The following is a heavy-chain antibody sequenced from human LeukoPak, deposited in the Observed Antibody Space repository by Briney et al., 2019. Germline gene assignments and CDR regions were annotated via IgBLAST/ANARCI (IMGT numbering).Heavy chain of an antibody. J-gene: IGHJ4*02. CDR3: ARVDLLCY. Sequence: AAVKVSFKSSGYTFTGYYMHWVRQAPAQGLEWMGWINPNSGGRSYAQKFQGRVTMTRDTSISTAYMELRRLRSDDTAVYYCARVDLLCYWGQGPLV. CDR1: GYTFTGYY. CDR2: INPNSGGR. V-gene: IGHV1-2*02.